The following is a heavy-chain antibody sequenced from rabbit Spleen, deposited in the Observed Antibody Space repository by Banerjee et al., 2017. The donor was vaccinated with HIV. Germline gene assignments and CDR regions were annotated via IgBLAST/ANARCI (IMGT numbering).Heavy chain of an antibody. CDR3: ARSYLKTGYGVGLDL. J-gene: IGHJ4*01. V-gene: IGHV1S45*01. D-gene: IGHD6-1*01. CDR2: INIVTGKS. CDR1: GVSFSDKDV. Sequence: EQLEESGGGPVKPEGSLTLTYKASGVSFSDKDVMCWVRQAPGKGLEWIACINIVTGKSVYASWAKGRFIMSRTSSTTVTLQLTSLTVADTATYFCARSYLKTGYGVGLDLWGPGTLVTVS.